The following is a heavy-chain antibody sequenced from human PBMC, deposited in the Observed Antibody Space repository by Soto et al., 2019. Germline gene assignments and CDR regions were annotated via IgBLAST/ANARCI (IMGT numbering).Heavy chain of an antibody. V-gene: IGHV4-39*01. Sequence: SETLSLTCTVSGGSISSSSYYWGWIRQPPGKGLEWIGSIYYSGSTYYNPSLKSRVTISVDTSKNQFSLKLSSVTAADTAVYYCARQLFGVVTNWFDPWGQGTLVTVSS. CDR2: IYYSGST. CDR1: GGSISSSSYY. J-gene: IGHJ5*02. D-gene: IGHD3-3*01. CDR3: ARQLFGVVTNWFDP.